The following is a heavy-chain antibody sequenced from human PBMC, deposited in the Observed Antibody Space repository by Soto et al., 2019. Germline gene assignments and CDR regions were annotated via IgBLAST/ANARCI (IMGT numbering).Heavy chain of an antibody. CDR1: GFTFDDYA. CDR3: AKDRGNYDFWSGYYDY. J-gene: IGHJ4*02. Sequence: EVQLVESGGGLVQPGRSLRLSCAASGFTFDDYAMHWVRQAPGKGLEWVSGISWSSGSIGYADSVKGRFTISRDNAKNSLYLQMNSLRAEDTALYYCAKDRGNYDFWSGYYDYWGQGTLVTVAS. CDR2: ISWSSGSI. D-gene: IGHD3-3*01. V-gene: IGHV3-9*01.